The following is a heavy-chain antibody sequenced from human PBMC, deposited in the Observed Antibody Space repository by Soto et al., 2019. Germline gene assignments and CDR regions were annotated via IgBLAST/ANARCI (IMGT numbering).Heavy chain of an antibody. D-gene: IGHD6-25*01. CDR2: ISTTTIISP. V-gene: IGHV3-11*06. CDR3: ARVSGKAAAGPFDS. Sequence: QVRLVQSGGGLVKPGGSLRLSCAASGFSFNDYYMAWIRQAPGKGLEWIAHISTTTIISPDNGDSVRGRFSISRDTDKNSLFLHMDSLRAEDTAVYYCARVSGKAAAGPFDSWGQGTLVIVSS. J-gene: IGHJ4*02. CDR1: GFSFNDYY.